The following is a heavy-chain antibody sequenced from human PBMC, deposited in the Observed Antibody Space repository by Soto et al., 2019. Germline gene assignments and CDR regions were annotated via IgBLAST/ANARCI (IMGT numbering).Heavy chain of an antibody. CDR2: ISSRSDTL. CDR3: ARDWDIVILSVPIPNYNYGMDV. CDR1: GFTFSAYA. V-gene: IGHV3-48*02. J-gene: IGHJ6*02. D-gene: IGHD2-15*01. Sequence: GGSLRLSCEGSGFTFSAYAMNLVRQAPGKGLEWVSYISSRSDTLYYADSVKGRFTISKDNAKNSVYLQVNNLRDEDTAVYYCARDWDIVILSVPIPNYNYGMDVWGQGT.